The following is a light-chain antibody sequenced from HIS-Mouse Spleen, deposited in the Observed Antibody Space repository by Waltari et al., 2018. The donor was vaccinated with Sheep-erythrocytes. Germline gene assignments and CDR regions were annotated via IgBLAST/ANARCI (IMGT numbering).Light chain of an antibody. CDR2: AAS. J-gene: IGKJ4*02. CDR1: QSISSY. CDR3: QQSYSTPPLP. V-gene: IGKV1-39*01. Sequence: DIQMTQSPSSLSASVGDRVTITCRASQSISSYLNWYQQKPGKAPKLLIYAASSLQSGVPSRFSGSGSGTDFTLTISSLQPEDFATYYCQQSYSTPPLPFGAGTNVEIK.